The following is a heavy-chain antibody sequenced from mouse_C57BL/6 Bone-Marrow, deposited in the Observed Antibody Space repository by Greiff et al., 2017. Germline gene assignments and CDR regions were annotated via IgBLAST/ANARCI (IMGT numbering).Heavy chain of an antibody. V-gene: IGHV5-12*01. CDR1: GFTFSDYY. Sequence: EVKLVESGGGLVQPGGSLKLSCAASGFTFSDYYMYWVRQTPEKRLEWVAYISNGGGSTYYPDTVKGRFTISRDNAKNTLYLQMSRLKSEDTAMYYCARHYYGIRYAMDYWGQGTSVTVSS. CDR3: ARHYYGIRYAMDY. J-gene: IGHJ4*01. D-gene: IGHD1-1*01. CDR2: ISNGGGST.